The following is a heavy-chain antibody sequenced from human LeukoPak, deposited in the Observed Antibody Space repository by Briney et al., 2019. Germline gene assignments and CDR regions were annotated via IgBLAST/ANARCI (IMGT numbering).Heavy chain of an antibody. Sequence: SVKVSCKASGGTFSSYAISWVRQAPGQGLEWMGGIIPTFGTTNYEQKFQGSVTITEKESTSTAYMALSSLRSEDTAVYSCARDRWNDSYYYGIDVWGKGTTVTVSS. CDR2: IIPTFGTT. CDR1: GGTFSSYA. V-gene: IGHV1-69*13. CDR3: ARDRWNDSYYYGIDV. D-gene: IGHD1-1*01. J-gene: IGHJ6*04.